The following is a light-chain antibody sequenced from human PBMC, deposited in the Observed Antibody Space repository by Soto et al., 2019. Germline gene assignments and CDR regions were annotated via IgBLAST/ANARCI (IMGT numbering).Light chain of an antibody. CDR3: ATWEDNLTARV. J-gene: IGLJ3*02. CDR1: SSNIGSNY. CDR2: RNN. V-gene: IGLV1-47*01. Sequence: QSVLIHPPSASGTPGQRVTISCSGSSSNIGSNYVYWFQQLPGAAPKLLIYRNNQRPSRVPDRFSGSKSGTSASLAISGLRSEDEADYYCATWEDNLTARVFGGGTKLPVL.